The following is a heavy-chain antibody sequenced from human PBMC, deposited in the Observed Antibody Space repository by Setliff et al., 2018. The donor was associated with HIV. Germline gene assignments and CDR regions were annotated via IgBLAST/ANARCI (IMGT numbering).Heavy chain of an antibody. CDR1: GFTFTSSA. Sequence: ASVKVSCKASGFTFTSSAMQWVRQAPGQGLEWMGWINPNTGGTDYAQKFQGWVTMTRETSISTAYMELRRLKSDDAAVYYCARGRTNSSYYNFWSAYSSTMDVWGHGTTVTVSS. CDR3: ARGRTNSSYYNFWSAYSSTMDV. D-gene: IGHD3-3*01. CDR2: INPNTGGT. V-gene: IGHV1-2*04. J-gene: IGHJ6*02.